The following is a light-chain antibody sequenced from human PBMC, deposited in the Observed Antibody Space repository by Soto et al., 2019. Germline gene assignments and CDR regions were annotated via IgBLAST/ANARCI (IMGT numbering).Light chain of an antibody. V-gene: IGLV2-8*01. Sequence: QSALTQPASVSGSPGQSVTISCTGTSSDVGNYNHVSWYQQHPGKAPKLMIYEATQRPSGVPDRFSGSKSGNTASLTVSGLQAEDEADYYCMCYAGGNNWVFGGGTKVTVL. CDR3: MCYAGGNNWV. CDR1: SSDVGNYNH. J-gene: IGLJ3*02. CDR2: EAT.